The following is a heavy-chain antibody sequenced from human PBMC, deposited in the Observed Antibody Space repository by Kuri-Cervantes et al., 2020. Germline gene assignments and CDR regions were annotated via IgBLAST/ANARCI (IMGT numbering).Heavy chain of an antibody. CDR1: GFTFSSYG. CDR3: ARVAGSGSYSKGDDAFDI. Sequence: GESLKISCAASGFTFSSYGMHWVRQAPGKGLEWVAVISYDGSNKYYADSVKGRFTISRDNSKNTLYLQMNSLRAEDTAVYYCARVAGSGSYSKGDDAFDIWGQGTMVTV. J-gene: IGHJ3*02. V-gene: IGHV3-30*03. CDR2: ISYDGSNK. D-gene: IGHD3-10*01.